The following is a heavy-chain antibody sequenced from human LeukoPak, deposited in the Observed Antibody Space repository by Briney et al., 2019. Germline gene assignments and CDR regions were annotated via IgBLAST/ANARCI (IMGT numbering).Heavy chain of an antibody. CDR3: ARTLNYYDSSGRNYYYYYGMDV. D-gene: IGHD3-22*01. CDR2: IYPGDSDT. J-gene: IGHJ6*02. CDR1: GYSFTSYW. Sequence: GESLQISCQGSGYSFTSYWIGWVRQVPGKGLEWMGVIYPGDSDTRYSPSFQGQVTISADKSISTAYLQWSSLKASDTAMYYCARTLNYYDSSGRNYYYYYGMDVWGQGTTVTVSS. V-gene: IGHV5-51*01.